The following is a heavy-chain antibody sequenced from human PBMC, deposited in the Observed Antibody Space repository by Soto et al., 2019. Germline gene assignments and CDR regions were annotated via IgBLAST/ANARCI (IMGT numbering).Heavy chain of an antibody. V-gene: IGHV1-18*01. J-gene: IGHJ5*02. Sequence: QVQLVQTGDAVKKTGASVKFSFRASGYHLTNYGIRWVRQAPGQGLFWMGWISGHNGNTRYAQTVQGRLTLTIDTTTHTAYMELMSLKIDDTAMYYCVGDWQLSPWGQGPLVTVSS. CDR2: ISGHNGNT. D-gene: IGHD1-1*01. CDR3: VGDWQLSP. CDR1: GYHLTNYG.